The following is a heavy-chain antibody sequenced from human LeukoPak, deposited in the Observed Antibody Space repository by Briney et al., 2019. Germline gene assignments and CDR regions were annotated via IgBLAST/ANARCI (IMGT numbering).Heavy chain of an antibody. D-gene: IGHD3-22*01. Sequence: GGSLRLSCAASGFTVSSNYMSWVRQAPGKGLEWVSIIYSGGSTYYADSVKGRFTIARDNAQNSLYLHMNSLRAEDTAVYYCTRDRYDRKTRFDVWGLGTTVTVSS. CDR1: GFTVSSNY. CDR3: TRDRYDRKTRFDV. CDR2: IYSGGST. J-gene: IGHJ6*02. V-gene: IGHV3-53*01.